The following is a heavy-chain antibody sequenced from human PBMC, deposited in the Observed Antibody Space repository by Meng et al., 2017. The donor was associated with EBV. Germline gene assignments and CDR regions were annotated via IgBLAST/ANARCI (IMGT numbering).Heavy chain of an antibody. CDR1: GGSFSGYY. CDR3: ARGRWLQPGSYFDY. D-gene: IGHD5-24*01. Sequence: QVQLQHCGAGLLKPSETLSLTCAVYGGSFSGYYWSWIRQPPGKGLEWIGEINHSGSTNYNPSLKSRVTISVDTSKNQFSLKLSSVTAADTAVYYCARGRWLQPGSYFDYWGQGTLVTV. V-gene: IGHV4-34*01. J-gene: IGHJ4*02. CDR2: INHSGST.